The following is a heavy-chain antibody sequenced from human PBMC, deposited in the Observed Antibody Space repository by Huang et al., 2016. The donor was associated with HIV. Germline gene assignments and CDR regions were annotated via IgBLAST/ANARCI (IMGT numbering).Heavy chain of an antibody. Sequence: VESGGRLVQPGVSIRLSCVGSTFTFGAYWMSWVRQSPGKGVGGVANNKQDESEKYYVESVKGRFNISRDNAKKVLFLEMNNVRVEDTATYYCATKTAAMDIWGQGTTVTVS. D-gene: IGHD1-7*01. CDR2: NKQDESEK. CDR3: ATKTAAMDI. J-gene: IGHJ6*02. V-gene: IGHV3-7*01. CDR1: TFTFGAYW.